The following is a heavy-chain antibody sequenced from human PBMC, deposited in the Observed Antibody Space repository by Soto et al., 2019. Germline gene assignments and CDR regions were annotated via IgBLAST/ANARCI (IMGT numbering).Heavy chain of an antibody. D-gene: IGHD3-22*01. J-gene: IGHJ4*02. CDR3: ARENYYDSSGYYDY. CDR1: GGSISSGGYS. V-gene: IGHV4-30-2*01. Sequence: SETLSLTCAVSGGSISSGGYSWSWIRQPPGKGLEWIGYIYHSGSTYYNPSLKSRVTISVDRSKNQFSLKLSSVTAADTAVYYCARENYYDSSGYYDYWGQGTLVTVSS. CDR2: IYHSGST.